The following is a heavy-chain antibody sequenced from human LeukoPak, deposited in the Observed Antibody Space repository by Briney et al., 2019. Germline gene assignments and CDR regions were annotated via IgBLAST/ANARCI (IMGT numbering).Heavy chain of an antibody. CDR1: GFNFGDSR. D-gene: IGHD2-21*01. CDR2: VNQDGTEK. J-gene: IGHJ4*02. CDR3: VKGDWYFDS. V-gene: IGHV3-7*04. Sequence: GGSLRLSCAASGFNFGDSRMTWVRQAPGKGLQWVANVNQDGTEKHFLDSVEDRLTISKDNAKKSLYLQMSILRPEDTALYYCVKGDWYFDSWGQGTLVTVSS.